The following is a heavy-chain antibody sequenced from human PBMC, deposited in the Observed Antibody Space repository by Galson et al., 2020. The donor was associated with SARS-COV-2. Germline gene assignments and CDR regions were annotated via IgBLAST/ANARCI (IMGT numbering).Heavy chain of an antibody. J-gene: IGHJ3*02. V-gene: IGHV4-59*08. D-gene: IGHD3-3*01. CDR3: ARLRRITIFGVVIIDAFDI. Sequence: SETLSLTCTVSGGSISSYYWSWIRQPPGKGLEWIGYIYYSGSTSYNPSLKSRVTISVDTSKNQFSLKLSSVTAADTAVYYCARLRRITIFGVVIIDAFDIWGQGTMVTVSS. CDR2: IYYSGST. CDR1: GGSISSYY.